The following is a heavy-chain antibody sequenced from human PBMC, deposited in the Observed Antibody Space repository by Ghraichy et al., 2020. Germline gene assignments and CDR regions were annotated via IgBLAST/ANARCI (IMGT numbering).Heavy chain of an antibody. CDR2: IKQDGSEK. CDR3: ARDVGFDSDI. CDR1: GFTFSSYW. J-gene: IGHJ3*02. Sequence: GALRLSCAASGFTFSSYWMSWVRQAPGKGLEWVANIKQDGSEKYYVDSVKGRFTISRDNAKDSLFLQMNSLRAEDTAVYYCARDVGFDSDIWGQGTMVTVSS. V-gene: IGHV3-7*01. D-gene: IGHD3-22*01.